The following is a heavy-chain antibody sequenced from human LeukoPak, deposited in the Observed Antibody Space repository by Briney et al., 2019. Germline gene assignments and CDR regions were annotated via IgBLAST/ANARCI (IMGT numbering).Heavy chain of an antibody. CDR2: ISYDGSNK. Sequence: GGSLRLSCAASGFTFSSYAMHWVRQAPGKGLEWVAVISYDGSNKYYADSVKGRFTISRDNSKNTLYLQMNSLRAEDTVVYYCARDRRDTAFDYWGQGTLVTVSS. CDR1: GFTFSSYA. J-gene: IGHJ4*02. V-gene: IGHV3-30-3*01. D-gene: IGHD5-18*01. CDR3: ARDRRDTAFDY.